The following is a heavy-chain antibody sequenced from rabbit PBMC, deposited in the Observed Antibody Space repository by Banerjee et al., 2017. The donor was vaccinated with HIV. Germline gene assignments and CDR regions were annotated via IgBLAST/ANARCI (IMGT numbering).Heavy chain of an antibody. D-gene: IGHD8-1*01. CDR2: IDTGSSGFT. Sequence: QSLEESGGDLVQPEGSLTLTCTVSGFSFSSSDYMCWVRQAPGKGLEWIACIDTGSSGFTYFASWAKGRFTISKTSSTTVTLQMTSLTAADTATYFCARDSGSSFSSYGMDLWGPGTLVTVS. CDR3: ARDSGSSFSSYGMDL. V-gene: IGHV1S40*01. CDR1: GFSFSSSDY. J-gene: IGHJ6*01.